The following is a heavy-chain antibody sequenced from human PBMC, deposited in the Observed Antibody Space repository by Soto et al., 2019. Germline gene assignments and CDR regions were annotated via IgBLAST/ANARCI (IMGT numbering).Heavy chain of an antibody. J-gene: IGHJ4*02. CDR2: INADSGGT. D-gene: IGHD6-13*01. CDR3: ASGASSNWPDF. Sequence: ASVKVSCKASGYTFTDYYMHWVRQAPGQGLEWMGWINADSGGTNYPQKFQGRVTLTRDTSISTVYMELSSLRSDDTAVYYCASGASSNWPDFWGRGTLVTVSS. V-gene: IGHV1-2*02. CDR1: GYTFTDYY.